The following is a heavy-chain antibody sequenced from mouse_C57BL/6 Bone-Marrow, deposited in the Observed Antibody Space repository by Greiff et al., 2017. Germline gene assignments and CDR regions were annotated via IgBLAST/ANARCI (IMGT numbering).Heavy chain of an antibody. V-gene: IGHV1-52*01. J-gene: IGHJ2*01. CDR1: GYTFTSYW. CDR2: IDPSDSET. Sequence: QVQLKQPGAELVRPGSSVKLSCKASGYTFTSYWMHWVKQRPIQGLEWIGNIDPSDSETHYNQKFKDKATLTVDKSSSTAYMQLSSLTSEDSAVYYCARRGPYGNYDFDYWGQGTTLTVSS. D-gene: IGHD2-1*01. CDR3: ARRGPYGNYDFDY.